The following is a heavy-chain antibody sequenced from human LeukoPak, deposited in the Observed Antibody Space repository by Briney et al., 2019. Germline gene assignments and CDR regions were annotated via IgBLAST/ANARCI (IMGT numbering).Heavy chain of an antibody. CDR3: TKRTVTTSVDNAMDV. V-gene: IGHV3-48*03. CDR2: ISGSGSTI. J-gene: IGHJ6*02. D-gene: IGHD4-17*01. Sequence: GGSLRLSCAASGFTLSSYEMNWVRQAPGKGLEWVSYISGSGSTIYYADSVKGRFTISRDNAKNSLYLQMNSLRAEDTAVYYCTKRTVTTSVDNAMDVWGQGTTVTVSS. CDR1: GFTLSSYE.